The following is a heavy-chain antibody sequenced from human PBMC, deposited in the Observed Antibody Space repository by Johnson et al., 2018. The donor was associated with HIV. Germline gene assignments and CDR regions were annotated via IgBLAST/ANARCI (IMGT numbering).Heavy chain of an antibody. V-gene: IGHV3-30*18. Sequence: QVQLVESGGGVVQPGGSLRLSCAASGFTFRSYAMHWVRQAPGKGLEWVAVISYDGSNKYYADSVKGRFTISRDNAKNSLYLQMNSLRAEDTALYYCAKASDAFDIWGQGTMVTVSS. J-gene: IGHJ3*02. CDR2: ISYDGSNK. CDR1: GFTFRSYA. CDR3: AKASDAFDI.